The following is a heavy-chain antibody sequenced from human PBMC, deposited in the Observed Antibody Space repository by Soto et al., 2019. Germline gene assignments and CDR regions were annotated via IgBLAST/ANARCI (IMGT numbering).Heavy chain of an antibody. Sequence: GGSLRLSCAASGFTFSNALMTWVRQAPGKGLEWVGRIKSKSDGATTDYAAPVRGRFIISRDDSKNTLYLQMNSLKTEDTAVYYCTIVITILGVVIDPRGQGTLLT. J-gene: IGHJ5*02. CDR1: GFTFSNAL. CDR2: IKSKSDGATT. V-gene: IGHV3-15*01. D-gene: IGHD3-3*01. CDR3: TIVITILGVVIDP.